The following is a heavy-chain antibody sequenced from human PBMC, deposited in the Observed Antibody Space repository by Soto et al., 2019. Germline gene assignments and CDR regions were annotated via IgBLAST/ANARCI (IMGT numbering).Heavy chain of an antibody. CDR2: MNPNSGNT. CDR3: ARGSKGSSWYAYWFDP. J-gene: IGHJ5*02. D-gene: IGHD6-13*01. CDR1: GYTFTSYD. V-gene: IGHV1-8*01. Sequence: ASVKGSCKASGYTFTSYDINWGRQATGQGLEWMGWMNPNSGNTGYAQKFQGRVTMTRNTSISTAYMELSSLRSEDTAVYYCARGSKGSSWYAYWFDPWGQGTLVTVSS.